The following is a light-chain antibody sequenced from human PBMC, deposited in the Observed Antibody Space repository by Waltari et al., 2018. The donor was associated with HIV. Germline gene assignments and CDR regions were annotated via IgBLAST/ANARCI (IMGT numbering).Light chain of an antibody. V-gene: IGKV1-33*01. CDR2: DAS. Sequence: DIQMTQSPSSLSASVGDRVTLTCQASQDINKYLNWYQQRLGKAPKLLIYDASNLQTGVPSRFSGAGSGTDVSFNISSLQPEDFATYYCQQYEKLPLTFGEGTRVEIK. J-gene: IGKJ4*01. CDR3: QQYEKLPLT. CDR1: QDINKY.